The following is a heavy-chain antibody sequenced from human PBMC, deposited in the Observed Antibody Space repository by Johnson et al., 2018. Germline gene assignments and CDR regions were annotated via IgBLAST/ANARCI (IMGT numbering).Heavy chain of an antibody. D-gene: IGHD3-10*01. J-gene: IGHJ6*02. V-gene: IGHV3-21*01. CDR1: GFTFRSYS. CDR2: ISSSSSYI. Sequence: VQLVESGGGLVKPGGSLRLSCAASGFTFRSYSLHWVRQAPGKGLEWVSSISSSSSYIYYEDSVQGRFTSSSDNAKNSLYLQMNSLRAEDTAMYYCARGFFPMVRGVIGNAMDVWGQGTTVTVSS. CDR3: ARGFFPMVRGVIGNAMDV.